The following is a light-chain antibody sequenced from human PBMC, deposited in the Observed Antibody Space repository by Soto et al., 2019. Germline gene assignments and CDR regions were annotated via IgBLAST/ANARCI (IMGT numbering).Light chain of an antibody. CDR3: QQYHIWYT. CDR2: ETS. J-gene: IGKJ2*01. Sequence: EIVVTQFPATLSVSPGEMATLSCRTSQSVSTHLAWFQQRPGQAPRLLIYETSTRATGVPARFTGSGSEPKFTLTISSLQSEDFAVYYCQQYHIWYTFGQGTELEIK. V-gene: IGKV3D-15*01. CDR1: QSVSTH.